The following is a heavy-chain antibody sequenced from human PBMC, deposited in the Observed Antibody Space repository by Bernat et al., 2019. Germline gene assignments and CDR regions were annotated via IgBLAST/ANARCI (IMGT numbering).Heavy chain of an antibody. CDR1: GGSISSYY. D-gene: IGHD2-2*01. V-gene: IGHV4-59*08. Sequence: QVQLQESGPGLVKPSETLSLTCTVSGGSISSYYWSWIRQPPGKGLEWIGYIYYSGSTNYNPSLMSRVTISVDTSKNQFSLKLSSVTAADTAVYYCARLGPAAPYYYYGMDVWGQGTTVTVSS. J-gene: IGHJ6*02. CDR2: IYYSGST. CDR3: ARLGPAAPYYYYGMDV.